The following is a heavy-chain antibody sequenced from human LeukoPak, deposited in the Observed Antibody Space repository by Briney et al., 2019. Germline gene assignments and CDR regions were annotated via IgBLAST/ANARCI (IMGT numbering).Heavy chain of an antibody. CDR3: ARDRLGSGYRNEYFQH. CDR1: GFTFSSYS. Sequence: GGSLRLSCAASGFTFSSYSMNWVRQAPGKGLEWVSSISSSSSYIYYADSVKGRFTISRDNAKNSLYLQMNSLRAEDTAVYYCARDRLGSGYRNEYFQHWGQGTLVTVSS. J-gene: IGHJ1*01. D-gene: IGHD3-22*01. CDR2: ISSSSSYI. V-gene: IGHV3-21*01.